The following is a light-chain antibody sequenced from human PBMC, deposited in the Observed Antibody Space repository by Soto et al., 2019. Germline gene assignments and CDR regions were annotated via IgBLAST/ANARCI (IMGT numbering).Light chain of an antibody. J-gene: IGKJ2*01. CDR2: VAS. CDR1: QSVSSSY. V-gene: IGKV3-20*01. CDR3: HLQGNSPPYS. Sequence: EIVMTQSPGTLSLSPGERATLSCRASQSVSSSYLAWYQQKPGQAPRLLIYVASSRAPGIPDRFSGSGSGTDFTPTISRLLPEDFAVYYCHLQGNSPPYSFGQGTKLEIK.